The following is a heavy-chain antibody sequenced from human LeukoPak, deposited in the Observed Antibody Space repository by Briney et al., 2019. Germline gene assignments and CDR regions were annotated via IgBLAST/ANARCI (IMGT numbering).Heavy chain of an antibody. V-gene: IGHV3-7*01. D-gene: IGHD3-22*01. Sequence: GGSLRLSCAASGFTLSRYWMSWVRQAPGKGLEWVANMKQDGSEKNYVDSVKGRFTISRDNAGTSLHLQMNSLRAEDTAVYYCARDFNYYDSSVNYFDYWGQGTLVTVSS. CDR3: ARDFNYYDSSVNYFDY. CDR2: MKQDGSEK. J-gene: IGHJ4*02. CDR1: GFTLSRYW.